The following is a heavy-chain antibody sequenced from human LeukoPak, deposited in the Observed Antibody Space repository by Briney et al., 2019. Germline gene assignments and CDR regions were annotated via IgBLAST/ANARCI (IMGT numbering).Heavy chain of an antibody. V-gene: IGHV3-23*01. J-gene: IGHJ4*02. CDR3: AREMATI. CDR2: ITGSGGST. CDR1: GFTFTLYV. D-gene: IGHD5-24*01. Sequence: GGSLRLSCAASGFTFTLYVMSWVRQAPGKGLEWVSSITGSGGSTYYADSVKGRFTISRDNSENTLYLQLSSLRAEDTAVYYCAREMATIRGQGTLVTVSS.